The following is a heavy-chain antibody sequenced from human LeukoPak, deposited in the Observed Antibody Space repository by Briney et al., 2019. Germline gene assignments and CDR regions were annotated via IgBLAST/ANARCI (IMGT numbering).Heavy chain of an antibody. CDR2: IFPGDSDI. J-gene: IGHJ4*02. V-gene: IGHV5-51*01. Sequence: GESLKISCKGSGYSFTSYWIGWVRQMPGKGLEWMGIIFPGDSDIRYSPSFQGQVTISADKSMSTAYLQWSSLKPSDTAIYCCTRPTLDLGDPIDYWGQGTLVTVSS. CDR3: TRPTLDLGDPIDY. D-gene: IGHD4-17*01. CDR1: GYSFTSYW.